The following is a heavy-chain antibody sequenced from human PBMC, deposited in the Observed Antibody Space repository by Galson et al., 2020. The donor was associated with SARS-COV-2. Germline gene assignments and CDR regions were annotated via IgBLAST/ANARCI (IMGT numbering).Heavy chain of an antibody. CDR2: IYFLGGT. Sequence: SETLSLTCKVSGDSMNNHHWAWIRQPPGKGLQWIGNIYFLGGTHYNPSLESRVSISVDTSENNFSLRLNSVTAADTAVYYCARHGVGTDYWGQGIQVTVSS. V-gene: IGHV4-39*01. CDR3: ARHGVGTDY. CDR1: GDSMNNHH. J-gene: IGHJ4*02. D-gene: IGHD1-26*01.